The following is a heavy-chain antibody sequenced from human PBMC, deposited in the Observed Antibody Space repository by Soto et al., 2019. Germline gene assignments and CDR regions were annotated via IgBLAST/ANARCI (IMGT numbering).Heavy chain of an antibody. CDR2: IFPSDSET. V-gene: IGHV5-51*01. CDR1: GYSFSTYW. CDR3: ARQGPGSY. D-gene: IGHD2-15*01. Sequence: GESLKISCKGSGYSFSTYWIGWVRRIPGKGLEWMGLIFPSDSETTYSPSFQGHVSISADTSTSTAYLQWNSLKTSDSAIYYCARQGPGSYWGQGTQVTVS. J-gene: IGHJ4*02.